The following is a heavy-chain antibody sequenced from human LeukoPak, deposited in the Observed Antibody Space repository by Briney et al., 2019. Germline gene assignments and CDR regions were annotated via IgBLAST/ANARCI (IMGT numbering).Heavy chain of an antibody. V-gene: IGHV3-48*02. J-gene: IGHJ5*02. CDR2: ISSSSDRI. Sequence: PGRSLRLSCAASGFTFSSYSMNWVRQAPGKGLEWLSYISSSSDRILYADSVKGRFTISRDNAKNSLYLQMTSLRDEDTAVYYCARVPRGADNWFDPWGQGTLVTVFS. CDR3: ARVPRGADNWFDP. CDR1: GFTFSSYS. D-gene: IGHD3-10*01.